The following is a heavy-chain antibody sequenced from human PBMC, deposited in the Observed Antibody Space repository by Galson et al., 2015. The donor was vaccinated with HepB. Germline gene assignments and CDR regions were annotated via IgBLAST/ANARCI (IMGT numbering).Heavy chain of an antibody. CDR1: GFTSSSYW. V-gene: IGHV3-74*01. J-gene: IGHJ3*02. CDR3: ARDQGGSGPDEAFDI. CDR2: INSDGSST. Sequence: SLRLSCAASGFTSSSYWIHWVRQAPGKGLVWVSRINSDGSSTRYADSVKGRFTISRDNAKNTLYLQMNSLRAEDTAVYYCARDQGGSGPDEAFDIWGQGAMVTVSS. D-gene: IGHD3-10*01.